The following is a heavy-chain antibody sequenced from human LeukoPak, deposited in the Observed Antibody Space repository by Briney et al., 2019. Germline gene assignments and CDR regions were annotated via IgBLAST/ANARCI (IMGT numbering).Heavy chain of an antibody. CDR2: ISSSGANI. J-gene: IGHJ6*02. D-gene: IGHD4-17*01. Sequence: GGSLRLSCAASGFTFSTYSMNWFRQAPGEGLEWVSSISSSGANIFYTDPVKGRFTISRDNAKNSLYLQLNSLRAEDTAVYYCSRHGDGFYYGMDLWDQGTTVTVSS. CDR3: SRHGDGFYYGMDL. CDR1: GFTFSTYS. V-gene: IGHV3-21*01.